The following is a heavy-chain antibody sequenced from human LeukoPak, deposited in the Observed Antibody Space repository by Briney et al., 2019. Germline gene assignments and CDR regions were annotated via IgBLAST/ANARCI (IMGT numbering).Heavy chain of an antibody. CDR1: GYTLTELF. V-gene: IGHV1-24*01. CDR2: FDPEDGET. D-gene: IGHD6-19*01. CDR3: ATPNTSSGWYYLGYYYFDY. J-gene: IGHJ4*02. Sequence: ASVKVSCKVSGYTLTELFMHWVRQAPGKGLEWMGGFDPEDGETIYAQKFQGRVTMTEDTSTDTAYMELSSLRSEDTAVYYCATPNTSSGWYYLGYYYFDYWGQGTLVTVSS.